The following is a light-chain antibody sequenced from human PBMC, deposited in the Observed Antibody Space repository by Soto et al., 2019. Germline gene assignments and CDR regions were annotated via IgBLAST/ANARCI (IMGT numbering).Light chain of an antibody. CDR3: MIWPSNAVV. CDR2: YYSDSDK. V-gene: IGLV5-37*01. CDR1: SDINVGSYN. J-gene: IGLJ2*01. Sequence: QLVLTQPPSSSASPGESARLTCTLPSDINVGSYNIYWYQQKPGSPPRYLLYYYSDSDKGQGSGVPSRFSGSKDASANTGILLISGLQSGDEADYYCMIWPSNAVVFGGGTKLTVL.